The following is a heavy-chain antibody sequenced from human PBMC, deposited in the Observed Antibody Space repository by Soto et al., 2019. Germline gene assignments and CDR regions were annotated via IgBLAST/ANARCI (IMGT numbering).Heavy chain of an antibody. CDR1: GLTFSDFA. J-gene: IGHJ4*02. V-gene: IGHV3-23*01. CDR2: IYGGGNGP. D-gene: IGHD2-2*03. CDR3: AKMEGMDPWAYCFDY. Sequence: EVQVLESGGGLVQPGGSLRLSCAATGLTFSDFAMSWVRQAPGKGLEWVSRIYGGGNGPHYADSVKGRVTISRDNSKNTLYLQMNSLRAEDTALYYCAKMEGMDPWAYCFDYWGQGTLVTVSS.